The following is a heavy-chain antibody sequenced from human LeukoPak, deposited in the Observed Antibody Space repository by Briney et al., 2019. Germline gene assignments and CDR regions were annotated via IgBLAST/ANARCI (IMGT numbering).Heavy chain of an antibody. CDR1: GFTVSSNY. CDR3: ARQLGIAAAGQYYYYYYGMDV. J-gene: IGHJ6*02. Sequence: GGSLRLSCAASGFTVSSNYMSWVRQAPGKGLEWVSVIYSGGSTYYADSVKGRFTISRDNSKNTLYLQMNSLRAEDTAVYYCARQLGIAAAGQYYYYYYGMDVWGQGTTVTVSS. V-gene: IGHV3-66*02. D-gene: IGHD6-13*01. CDR2: IYSGGST.